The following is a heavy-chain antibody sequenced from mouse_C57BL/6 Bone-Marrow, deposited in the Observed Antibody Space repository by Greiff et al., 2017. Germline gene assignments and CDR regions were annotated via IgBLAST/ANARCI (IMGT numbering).Heavy chain of an antibody. V-gene: IGHV1-69*01. CDR1: GYTFTSYW. CDR2: IDPSDSYT. J-gene: IGHJ3*01. Sequence: VQLQQPGAELVMPGASVKLSCKASGYTFTSYWMHWVKQRPGQGLEWIGEIDPSDSYTNYNQKFKGKSTLTVDKSSSTAYMQLSSLTSEDSAVYYCARGPYDYWGQGTLVTVSA. D-gene: IGHD2-3*01. CDR3: ARGPYDY.